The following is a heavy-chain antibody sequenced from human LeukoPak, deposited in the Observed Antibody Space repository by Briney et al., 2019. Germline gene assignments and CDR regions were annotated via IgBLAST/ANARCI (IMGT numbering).Heavy chain of an antibody. CDR1: GFTFNSYR. CDR2: ISSRSNSK. Sequence: GGSLRLSCAASGFTFNSYRMNWVRQAPGKGLEWVSSISSRSNSKYYADSVKGRVTISRDNAKNSVSLQMNSLRDADTALYYCVRAGGDYPFDYWGQGTLVTVSS. CDR3: VRAGGDYPFDY. D-gene: IGHD2-21*02. J-gene: IGHJ4*02. V-gene: IGHV3-21*01.